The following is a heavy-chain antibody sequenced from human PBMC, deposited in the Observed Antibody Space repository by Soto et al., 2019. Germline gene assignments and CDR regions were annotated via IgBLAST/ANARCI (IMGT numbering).Heavy chain of an antibody. CDR1: EFIFSDYE. CDR2: ISGSGTTM. CDR3: VREGGFDWFYP. J-gene: IGHJ5*02. Sequence: EVQLVESGGGLVQPGGSLRLSCAASEFIFSDYEMNWVRQAPGKGLEWVSYISGSGTTMYYADSVKGRFTISRDNAKNSLYLQMDSLRAEDTAVYYWVREGGFDWFYPRGQGTLVTVSS. V-gene: IGHV3-48*03.